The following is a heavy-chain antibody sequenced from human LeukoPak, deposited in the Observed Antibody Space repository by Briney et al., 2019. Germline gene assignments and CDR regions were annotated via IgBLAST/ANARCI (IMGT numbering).Heavy chain of an antibody. V-gene: IGHV3-23*01. D-gene: IGHD6-19*01. CDR2: ISGSSDSA. Sequence: GGSLRLSCAASGFIFSTYAMSWVRQAPWKGLEWVSAISGSSDSAYYADSVKGRFTISRDNSKNTLYPQMNSLRAEDTAVYYCAREADWRSIAVAGTVGAFDIWGQGTMVTVSS. J-gene: IGHJ3*02. CDR3: AREADWRSIAVAGTVGAFDI. CDR1: GFIFSTYA.